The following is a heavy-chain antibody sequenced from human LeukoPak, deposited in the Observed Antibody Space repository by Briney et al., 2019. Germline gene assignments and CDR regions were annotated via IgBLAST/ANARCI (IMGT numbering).Heavy chain of an antibody. D-gene: IGHD3-22*01. CDR1: GGSISSGGYY. CDR3: ARSKTYYYDSSGFPSYYYGMDV. J-gene: IGHJ6*02. V-gene: IGHV4-31*03. CDR2: IYYSGST. Sequence: SQTLSLTCTVSGGSISSGGYYWSWIRQHPGKGLEWIGYIYYSGSTYYNPSLKSRVTISVDTSKNQFSLKLSSVTAADTAVYYCARSKTYYYDSSGFPSYYYGMDVLGQGTTVTVSS.